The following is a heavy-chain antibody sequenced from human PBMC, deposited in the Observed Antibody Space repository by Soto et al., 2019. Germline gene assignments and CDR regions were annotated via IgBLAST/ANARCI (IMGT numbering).Heavy chain of an antibody. V-gene: IGHV3-15*01. CDR3: AKDHWGSY. Sequence: GGSLRLSCAASGFTFSSAWMSWVRQAPGKGLEWVGRIKSKPHGWATDYAAPVKGRFTISRDDSKNTLYLQMNSLRAEDTALYYCAKDHWGSYSGQGTLVTVSS. D-gene: IGHD3-16*01. J-gene: IGHJ4*02. CDR1: GFTFSSAW. CDR2: IKSKPHGWAT.